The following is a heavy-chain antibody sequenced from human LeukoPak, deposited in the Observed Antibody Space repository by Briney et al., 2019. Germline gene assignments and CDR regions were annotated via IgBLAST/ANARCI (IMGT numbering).Heavy chain of an antibody. J-gene: IGHJ4*02. Sequence: GGSLRLSCAASGFTFSSYAMSWVRQAPGKGLEWVSAISGSGGYTYYADPVKGRSTISRDNSKNTLYLQMNSLRAEDTAVYYCAKVGCSGGSCYVGRFDYWGQGTLVTVSS. V-gene: IGHV3-23*01. D-gene: IGHD2-15*01. CDR2: ISGSGGYT. CDR1: GFTFSSYA. CDR3: AKVGCSGGSCYVGRFDY.